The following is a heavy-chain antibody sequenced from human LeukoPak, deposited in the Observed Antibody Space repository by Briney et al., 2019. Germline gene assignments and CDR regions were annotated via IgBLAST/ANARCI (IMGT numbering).Heavy chain of an antibody. Sequence: GASVKVSCKASGYAFTSYGISWVRQAPGQGLEWMGWISAYNGNTNYAQKLQGRVTMTTDTSTSTAHMELRSLRSDDTAVYYCARVWQQLAETYYYYYGMDVWGQGTTVTVSS. CDR3: ARVWQQLAETYYYYYGMDV. CDR2: ISAYNGNT. CDR1: GYAFTSYG. V-gene: IGHV1-18*01. D-gene: IGHD6-13*01. J-gene: IGHJ6*02.